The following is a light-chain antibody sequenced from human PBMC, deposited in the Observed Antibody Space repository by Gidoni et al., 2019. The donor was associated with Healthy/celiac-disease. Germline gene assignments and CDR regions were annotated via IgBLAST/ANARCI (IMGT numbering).Light chain of an antibody. CDR1: QGIRND. V-gene: IGKV1-6*01. CDR3: LQDYNYPRT. Sequence: IQMTQSPSSLSASVGDRVTITCRASQGIRNDLGWYQQKPGKAPKLLIYAASSLQSGVPARFSGSGSGTDVTRTISSLQPEDFATYYCLQDYNYPRTFGQGTKVEIK. CDR2: AAS. J-gene: IGKJ1*01.